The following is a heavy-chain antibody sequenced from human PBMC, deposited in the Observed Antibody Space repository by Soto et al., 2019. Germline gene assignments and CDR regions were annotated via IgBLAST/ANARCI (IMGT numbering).Heavy chain of an antibody. D-gene: IGHD2-15*01. CDR3: VVAAQPYYFDY. J-gene: IGHJ4*02. V-gene: IGHV1-18*01. Sequence: QVQLVQSGAEVKKPGASVKVSCKASGYTFTSYGISWVRQAPGQGLERMGWIRAYNCNTNYAQKLKGRVNMTTDTATITAYMELRSLRSDDTAVYYCVVAAQPYYFDYWGQGTLVTVSS. CDR2: IRAYNCNT. CDR1: GYTFTSYG.